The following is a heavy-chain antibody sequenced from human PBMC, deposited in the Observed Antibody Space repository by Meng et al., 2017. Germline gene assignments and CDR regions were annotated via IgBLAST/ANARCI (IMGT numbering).Heavy chain of an antibody. V-gene: IGHV4-4*02. CDR2: IYHSGST. CDR1: GGSISSSNW. D-gene: IGHD2-15*01. CDR3: ARWSIYCSGGSCYSFDY. J-gene: IGHJ4*02. Sequence: QVQLQESGPGLVKPSGTLSLTCAVSGGSISSSNWWSWVRQPPGKGLEWIGEIYHSGSTNYNPSLKSRVTISVDKSKNQFSLKLSSVTAADTAVYYCARWSIYCSGGSCYSFDYWGQGTLVTVFS.